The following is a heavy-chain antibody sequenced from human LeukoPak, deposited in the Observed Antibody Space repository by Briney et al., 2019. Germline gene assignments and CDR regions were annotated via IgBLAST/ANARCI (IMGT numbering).Heavy chain of an antibody. J-gene: IGHJ4*02. D-gene: IGHD3-10*01. CDR3: ARVYYYGSGNYFDY. CDR2: IYHSGST. CDR1: GYSISSGYY. V-gene: IGHV4-38-2*02. Sequence: PSETLSLTCTVSGYSISSGYYWGWIRQPPGKGLEWIGSIYHSGSTYYNPSLKSRVTISVDTSKNQFSLKLSSVTAADTAVYYCARVYYYGSGNYFDYWGQGTLVTVSS.